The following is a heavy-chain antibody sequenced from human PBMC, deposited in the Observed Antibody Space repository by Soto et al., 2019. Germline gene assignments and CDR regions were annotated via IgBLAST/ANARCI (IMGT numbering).Heavy chain of an antibody. J-gene: IGHJ4*02. D-gene: IGHD3-22*01. CDR1: GYTFTGYY. V-gene: IGHV1-2*04. Sequence: ASVKVSCXASGYTFTGYYMHWVRQAPGQGLEWMGWINPNSGGTNYAQKFQGWVTMTRDTSISTAYMELSRLRSDDTAVYYCARAISSGYYPFFDYWGQGTLVTVSS. CDR2: INPNSGGT. CDR3: ARAISSGYYPFFDY.